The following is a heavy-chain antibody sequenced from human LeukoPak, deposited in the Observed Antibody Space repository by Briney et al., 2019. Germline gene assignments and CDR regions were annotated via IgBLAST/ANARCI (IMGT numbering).Heavy chain of an antibody. V-gene: IGHV1-3*03. CDR3: ARESTYYDFWSGESHFDY. J-gene: IGHJ4*02. D-gene: IGHD3-3*01. CDR1: GYTFTSYD. Sequence: ASVKVSCEASGYTFTSYDINWVRQATGQGLEWMGWINAGNGNTKYSQEFQGRVTITRDTSASTAYMELSSLRSEDMAVYYCARESTYYDFWSGESHFDYWGQGTLVTVSS. CDR2: INAGNGNT.